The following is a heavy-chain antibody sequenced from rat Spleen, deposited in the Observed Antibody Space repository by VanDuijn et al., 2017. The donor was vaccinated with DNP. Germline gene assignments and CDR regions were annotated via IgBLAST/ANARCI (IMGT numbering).Heavy chain of an antibody. V-gene: IGHV5S23*01. Sequence: EVQLVDSGGDLVQPGSSLKLSCVASGFTFSNYGMAWVRQAPTKGLEWVASISTGGGNTYYRDSVKGRFTVSRDNVKSSLYLQMDSLRSEDTATYYCARHYGGSFDNWGQGVMVTVSS. D-gene: IGHD1-11*01. CDR2: ISTGGGNT. CDR1: GFTFSNYG. CDR3: ARHYGGSFDN. J-gene: IGHJ2*01.